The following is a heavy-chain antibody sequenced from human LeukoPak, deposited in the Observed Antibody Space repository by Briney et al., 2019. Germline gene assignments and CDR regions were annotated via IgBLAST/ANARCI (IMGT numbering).Heavy chain of an antibody. J-gene: IGHJ4*02. Sequence: PGGSLRLSCAASGFTFDDYAMHWVRQAPGKGLEWVSLISWDGGSTFYADSVKGRFTISRDNSKNTLYLQMNSLRAEDTAVYYCAKDVFERPSRSGDGGYWGQGTLVTVSS. V-gene: IGHV3-43D*03. D-gene: IGHD2-15*01. CDR3: AKDVFERPSRSGDGGY. CDR2: ISWDGGST. CDR1: GFTFDDYA.